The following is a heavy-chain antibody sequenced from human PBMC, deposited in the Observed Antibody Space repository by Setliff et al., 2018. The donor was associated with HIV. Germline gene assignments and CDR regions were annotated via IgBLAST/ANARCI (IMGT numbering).Heavy chain of an antibody. CDR3: AREGSSTSPIPL. D-gene: IGHD2-2*01. Sequence: ETLSLTCSVSGGSISSYYWSWIRHPAGKGLEWIGRMYSSGSTNYNPSLKSRVTMSVDTSKNQFFLNLSYVNAADTAVYYCAREGSSTSPIPLWGQGILVTVSS. J-gene: IGHJ4*02. CDR1: GGSISSYY. CDR2: MYSSGST. V-gene: IGHV4-4*07.